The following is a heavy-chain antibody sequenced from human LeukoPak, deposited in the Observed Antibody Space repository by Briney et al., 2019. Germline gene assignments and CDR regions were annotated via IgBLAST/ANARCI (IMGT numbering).Heavy chain of an antibody. J-gene: IGHJ3*02. V-gene: IGHV3-7*01. CDR3: ARDCSSTSCYYGDAFDI. D-gene: IGHD2-2*01. Sequence: GGSLRLSCAASGFTFSSYWMSWVRQAPGKGLEWVANIKQDGSEKYYVDSVKGRFTISRDNAKNSLYLQMNSLRAEDTAVYYCARDCSSTSCYYGDAFDIWGQRTMVTVSS. CDR1: GFTFSSYW. CDR2: IKQDGSEK.